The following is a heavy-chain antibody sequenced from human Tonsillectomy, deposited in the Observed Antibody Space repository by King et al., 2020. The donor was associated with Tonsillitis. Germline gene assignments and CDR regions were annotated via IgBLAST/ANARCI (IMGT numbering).Heavy chain of an antibody. Sequence: VQLVESGGGLVQPGRSLRLSCTASGLTFGDYAMSWFRQSPGKGREGVGFIRSMAYGGTTEYAASVKGRFTISRDDSKSIAYLQMNSLKTEDTAVYYCTRQGRYSTGWYSFDYWGQGTLVTVSS. J-gene: IGHJ4*02. CDR1: GLTFGDYA. CDR3: TRQGRYSTGWYSFDY. V-gene: IGHV3-49*03. D-gene: IGHD6-19*01. CDR2: IRSMAYGGTT.